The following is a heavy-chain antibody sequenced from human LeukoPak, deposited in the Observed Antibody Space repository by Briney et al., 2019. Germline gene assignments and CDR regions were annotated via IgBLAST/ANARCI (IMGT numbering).Heavy chain of an antibody. V-gene: IGHV3-48*01. D-gene: IGHD3-3*01. CDR3: ARGDPIYDFWSGGDY. Sequence: GGSLRLSCAASGFTFSSYSMNWVRQAPGKGLGWVSYISSSSNVIYYTDSVKGRFTISRDNARNLLSLQMNSLRAEDTAVYYCARGDPIYDFWSGGDYWGQGSLVTVSS. CDR1: GFTFSSYS. J-gene: IGHJ4*02. CDR2: ISSSSNVI.